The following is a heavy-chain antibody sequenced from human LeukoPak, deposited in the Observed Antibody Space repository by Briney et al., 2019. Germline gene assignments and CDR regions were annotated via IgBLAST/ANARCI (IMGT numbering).Heavy chain of an antibody. J-gene: IGHJ4*02. CDR2: IYYSGST. D-gene: IGHD1-26*01. CDR3: ARPSGSFDY. V-gene: IGHV4-39*01. CDR1: GGSISSSSYY. Sequence: SETLSLTCTVSGGSISSSSYYWGWIRQPPGKGLEWIGSIYYSGSTYYNPSLKSRVTISVDTSKNQFSLKLSSVTAADTPVYYCARPSGSFDYWGQGTLVTVSS.